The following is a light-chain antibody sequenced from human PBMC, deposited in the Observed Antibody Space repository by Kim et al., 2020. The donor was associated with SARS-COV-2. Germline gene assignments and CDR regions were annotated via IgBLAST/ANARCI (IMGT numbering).Light chain of an antibody. J-gene: IGKJ3*01. CDR2: AAS. CDR1: QSISSH. V-gene: IGKV1-39*01. CDR3: QQSYITPFT. Sequence: DIQMTQSPSSLTASVGDRVTITCRTSQSISSHLNWYHQKPGRAPKLLISAASTLQGGVPSRFSGSGSETDFTLTISSLQPDVFATYFCQQSYITPFTFGPGTKVDIK.